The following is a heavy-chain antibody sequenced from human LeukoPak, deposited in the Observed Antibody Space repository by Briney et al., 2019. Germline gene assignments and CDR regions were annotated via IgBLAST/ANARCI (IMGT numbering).Heavy chain of an antibody. Sequence: GGSLRLSCAASGFTFSSFSMNWVRQAPGKGLEWVSYISSSSSTIYYADSVKGRFAISRDNAKNSLYLQMNSLRAEDTAVYYCARDSYGSGSYYRIDSWGQGTLVTVSS. CDR2: ISSSSSTI. D-gene: IGHD3-10*01. CDR3: ARDSYGSGSYYRIDS. V-gene: IGHV3-48*04. CDR1: GFTFSSFS. J-gene: IGHJ4*02.